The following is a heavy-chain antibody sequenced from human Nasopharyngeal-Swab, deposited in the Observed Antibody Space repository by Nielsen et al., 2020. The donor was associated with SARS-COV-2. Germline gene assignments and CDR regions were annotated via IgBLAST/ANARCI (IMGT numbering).Heavy chain of an antibody. V-gene: IGHV3-23*01. Sequence: GESLKISCSASGFTFSTYAMSWVRQAPGKGPEWVSGISGGGDTYYTDSVKGRFTISRDNSKNTLYLQMNSLRAEDTAVYYCARGRLWLSYFDYWGQGTLVTVSS. CDR3: ARGRLWLSYFDY. CDR1: GFTFSTYA. J-gene: IGHJ4*02. CDR2: ISGGGDT. D-gene: IGHD5-18*01.